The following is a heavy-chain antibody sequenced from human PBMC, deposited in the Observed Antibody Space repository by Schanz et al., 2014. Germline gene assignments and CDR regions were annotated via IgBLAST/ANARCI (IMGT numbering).Heavy chain of an antibody. Sequence: QVQLVESGGGVVQPGRSLRLSCAASGFSFDKYGMHWVRQAPGKGLEWVGVTWYDGSKTYYAASVMARFTISRKNSKNTLHLQITSLRAEARAVYLCAIDLAAVAVAPRMTGLYDPWGQGTLVTVSS. CDR2: TWYDGSKT. CDR3: AIDLAAVAVAPRMTGLYDP. V-gene: IGHV3-33*01. D-gene: IGHD6-19*01. CDR1: GFSFDKYG. J-gene: IGHJ5*02.